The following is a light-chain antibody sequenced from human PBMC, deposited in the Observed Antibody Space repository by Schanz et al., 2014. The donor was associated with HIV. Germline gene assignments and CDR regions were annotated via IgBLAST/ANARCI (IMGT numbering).Light chain of an antibody. CDR1: QSVSSN. V-gene: IGKV3D-15*01. J-gene: IGKJ1*01. CDR3: QQYYSTPPKWT. Sequence: EIVMTQSPATLSVSPGERATLSCRASQSVSSNLAWYQQKPGQAPRLLIHDASNRTTGIPDRFSGSGSGTDFTLTISSLQAEDVAVYYCQQYYSTPPKWTFGQGTKVEIK. CDR2: DAS.